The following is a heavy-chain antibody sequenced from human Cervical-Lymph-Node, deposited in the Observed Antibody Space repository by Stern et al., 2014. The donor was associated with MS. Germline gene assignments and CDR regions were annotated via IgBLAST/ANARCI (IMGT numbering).Heavy chain of an antibody. CDR1: GYTFTGYY. CDR3: AREHCTTGVCNFDF. Sequence: QVQLVQSGAEVKKPGASVKGSCRASGYTFTGYYMHWVRQAPGQGLEWMGWINPNSGGTSYAQKFQGRVTMPSDTSISTAYMDLRRLSSDDTAVYYCAREHCTTGVCNFDFWGQGTLVTVSS. CDR2: INPNSGGT. D-gene: IGHD2-8*01. J-gene: IGHJ4*02. V-gene: IGHV1-2*02.